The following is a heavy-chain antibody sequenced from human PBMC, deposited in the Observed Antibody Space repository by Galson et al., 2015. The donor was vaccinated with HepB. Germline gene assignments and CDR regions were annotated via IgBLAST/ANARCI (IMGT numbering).Heavy chain of an antibody. CDR3: AKDIGGGGVRGNEWLVSPVQLGYYGMDV. D-gene: IGHD6-19*01. J-gene: IGHJ6*02. CDR1: GFTFSSYG. CDR2: ISYDGGNK. Sequence: SLRLSCAASGFTFSSYGMHWVRQAPGKGLEWVAVISYDGGNKYYADSVKGRFTISRDNSKNTLYLQMNSLRAEDTAVYYCAKDIGGGGVRGNEWLVSPVQLGYYGMDVWGQGTTVTVSS. V-gene: IGHV3-30*18.